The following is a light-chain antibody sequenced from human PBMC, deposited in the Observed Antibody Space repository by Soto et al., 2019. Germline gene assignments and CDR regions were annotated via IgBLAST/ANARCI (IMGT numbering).Light chain of an antibody. J-gene: IGKJ4*01. CDR3: HQYGSSPLT. V-gene: IGKV3-20*01. CDR2: GAS. CDR1: QSVSSGY. Sequence: EIVLTQSPDTLSLSPGERATLSCRASQSVSSGYLAWYQQKPGQAPRLLIYGASSRATGIPDRFSGSGSGTDFTLTISRLEPEDFAVYYCHQYGSSPLTFGGGTKVEIK.